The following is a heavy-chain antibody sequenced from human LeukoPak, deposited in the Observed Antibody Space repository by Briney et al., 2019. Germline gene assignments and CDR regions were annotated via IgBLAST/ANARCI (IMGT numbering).Heavy chain of an antibody. CDR1: GGSISSSSYY. CDR3: AALGGATVYSDY. D-gene: IGHD3-9*01. V-gene: IGHV3-11*04. Sequence: LSLTCTVSGGSISSSSYYWGWIRQPPGKGLEWVSYISRTSNTIYYADSVKGRFTISRDNAKNSLYLQMNSLRAEDTAVYHCAALGGATVYSDYWGQGNLVTVSS. CDR2: ISRTSNTI. J-gene: IGHJ4*02.